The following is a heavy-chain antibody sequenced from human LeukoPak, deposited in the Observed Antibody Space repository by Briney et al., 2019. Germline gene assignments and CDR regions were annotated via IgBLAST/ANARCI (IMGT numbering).Heavy chain of an antibody. CDR3: ARDKGRYYDFWSGYHTFDY. CDR1: GFTFSSYS. J-gene: IGHJ4*02. D-gene: IGHD3-3*01. CDR2: ISSSSSTI. V-gene: IGHV3-48*01. Sequence: AGGTLRLSCSASGFTFSSYSMKWVRQAPGQGLVGVSYISSSSSTIYYAESVKGRFTISRDKAKNSLYLQMNRLRAEDTAVYYCARDKGRYYDFWSGYHTFDYWGQGTLVTDSS.